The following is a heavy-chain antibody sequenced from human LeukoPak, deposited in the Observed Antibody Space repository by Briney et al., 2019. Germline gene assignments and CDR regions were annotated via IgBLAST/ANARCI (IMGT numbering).Heavy chain of an antibody. Sequence: GGSLRLSCAASGFTFSSYSMNWVRQAPGQGLEWVASIFGSASKIYHADSVKGRFTVSRDNSKNTLYLQMNGLRVEDTALYYCVKDRVPDSGWSFDVWGRGTMVTVSA. D-gene: IGHD6-19*01. V-gene: IGHV3-23*01. CDR1: GFTFSSYS. J-gene: IGHJ3*01. CDR3: VKDRVPDSGWSFDV. CDR2: IFGSASKI.